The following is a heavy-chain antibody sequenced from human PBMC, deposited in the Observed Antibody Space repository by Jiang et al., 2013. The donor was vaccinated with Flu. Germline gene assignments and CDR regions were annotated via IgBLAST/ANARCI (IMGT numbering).Heavy chain of an antibody. J-gene: IGHJ4*02. CDR2: TYYRSKWYN. D-gene: IGHD6-13*01. Sequence: QTLSLTCAISGDSVSSNSAAWNWIRQSPSRGLEWLGRTYYRSKWYNDYAVSVKSRITINPDTSKNQFSLQLNSVTPEDTAVYYCARGGYSSSWYEGDVYDYWGQGTLVTVSS. CDR3: ARGGYSSSWYEGDVYDY. V-gene: IGHV6-1*01. CDR1: GDSVSSNSAA.